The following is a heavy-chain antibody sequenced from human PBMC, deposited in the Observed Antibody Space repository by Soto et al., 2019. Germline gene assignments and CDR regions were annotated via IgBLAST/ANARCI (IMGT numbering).Heavy chain of an antibody. D-gene: IGHD1-26*01. Sequence: QVQLVQSGAEVKKPGSSVKVSCRASGGTLSGLSMNWMRQAPGQGLEWMGGIIPIYGTPSYPQKFQGRVTIIADKATSTVYMDMSRLTPDDTAVYYCTQDLGAWIDPWGQGTLVTVHS. V-gene: IGHV1-69*06. J-gene: IGHJ5*02. CDR2: IIPIYGTP. CDR1: GGTLSGLS. CDR3: TQDLGAWIDP.